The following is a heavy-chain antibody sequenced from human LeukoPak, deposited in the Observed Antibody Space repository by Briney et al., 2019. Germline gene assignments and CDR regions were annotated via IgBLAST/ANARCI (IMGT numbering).Heavy chain of an antibody. CDR3: AREGAVRGYYFDY. V-gene: IGHV3-48*03. Sequence: PGGSLRLSCAASGFTFSSYEMNWVRQAPGKGLEWVSYISSSGSIIYHADSVKGRFTTSRDNAKNSLYLQMNSLRAEDTAVYYCAREGAVRGYYFDYWGQGTLVTVSS. J-gene: IGHJ4*02. CDR1: GFTFSSYE. D-gene: IGHD1-26*01. CDR2: ISSSGSII.